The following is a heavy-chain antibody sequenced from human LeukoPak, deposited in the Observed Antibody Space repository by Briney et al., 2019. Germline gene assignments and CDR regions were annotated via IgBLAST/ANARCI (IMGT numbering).Heavy chain of an antibody. CDR3: ARMRDYGYFDY. V-gene: IGHV1-8*03. Sequence: EASVKLSCKASGYTFTSYDINRVRQATGQGLEWMGWMNPNSGNTGYAQKFQGRVTITRNTSISTAYMELSSLRSEDTAVYYCARMRDYGYFDYWGQGTLVTVSS. D-gene: IGHD3-16*01. CDR1: GYTFTSYD. CDR2: MNPNSGNT. J-gene: IGHJ4*02.